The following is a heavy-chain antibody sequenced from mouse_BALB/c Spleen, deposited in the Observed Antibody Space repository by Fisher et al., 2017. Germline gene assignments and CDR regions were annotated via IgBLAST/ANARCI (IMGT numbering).Heavy chain of an antibody. V-gene: IGHV5-17*02. CDR3: ARSGTTASYWYFDV. J-gene: IGHJ1*01. Sequence: RFTISRDNPKNTLFLQMTSLRSEDTAMYYCARSGTTASYWYFDVWGAGTTVTVSS. D-gene: IGHD1-2*01.